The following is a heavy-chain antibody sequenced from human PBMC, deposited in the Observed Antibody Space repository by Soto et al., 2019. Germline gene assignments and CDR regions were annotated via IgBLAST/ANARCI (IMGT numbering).Heavy chain of an antibody. V-gene: IGHV3-23*01. CDR1: GFTVSNYA. D-gene: IGHD2-15*01. J-gene: IGHJ4*02. Sequence: GGSLRLSCATSGFTVSNYAMSWVRQAPGKGLEWVSGISGSGGSSYYADSVKGRFTISRDNSKNTLNLQMDSLRAEDTAVYYCAKKNTDSSGYSDYSGQGTVVTVSS. CDR2: ISGSGGSS. CDR3: AKKNTDSSGYSDY.